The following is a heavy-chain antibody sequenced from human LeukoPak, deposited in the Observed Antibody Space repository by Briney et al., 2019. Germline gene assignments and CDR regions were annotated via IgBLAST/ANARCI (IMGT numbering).Heavy chain of an antibody. D-gene: IGHD3-3*01. CDR2: INHSGST. J-gene: IGHJ4*02. V-gene: IGHV4-34*01. CDR3: ARFTYYDFWIPSGYFDY. CDR1: GGSFSGYY. Sequence: SETLSLTCAVYGGSFSGYYWSWIRQPPGKGLEWIGEINHSGSTNYNPSLKSRVTISVDTSKNQFSLKLSSVTAAETAVYYCARFTYYDFWIPSGYFDYWGQGTLVTVSS.